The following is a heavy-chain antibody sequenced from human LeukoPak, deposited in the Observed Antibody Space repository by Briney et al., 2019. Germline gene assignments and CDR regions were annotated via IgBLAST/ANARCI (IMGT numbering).Heavy chain of an antibody. CDR1: GFSNYA. CDR3: AKDLQLWLLGFYFDY. J-gene: IGHJ4*02. Sequence: GGSLRLSCAASGFSNYAMSWVRQAPGKGLEWVSAISGSGGSTYYADSVKGRFTISRDNSKNTLYLQMNSLRAEDTAVYYCAKDLQLWLLGFYFDYWGQGTLVTVSS. D-gene: IGHD5-18*01. CDR2: ISGSGGST. V-gene: IGHV3-23*01.